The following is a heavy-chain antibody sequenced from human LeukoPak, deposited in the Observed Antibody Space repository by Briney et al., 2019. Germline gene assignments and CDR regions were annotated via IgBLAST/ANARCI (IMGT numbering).Heavy chain of an antibody. J-gene: IGHJ4*02. V-gene: IGHV3-30*02. CDR1: GFTFSSYG. Sequence: GGSLRLSCAASGFTFSSYGMHWVRQAPGKGLEWVAFIRYDGSNKYYADSVKGRFTISRDNSKNTLYLQMNSLRAEDTAVYYCARTLIEYSVSSCYFDYWGQGTLVTVSS. D-gene: IGHD6-6*01. CDR3: ARTLIEYSVSSCYFDY. CDR2: IRYDGSNK.